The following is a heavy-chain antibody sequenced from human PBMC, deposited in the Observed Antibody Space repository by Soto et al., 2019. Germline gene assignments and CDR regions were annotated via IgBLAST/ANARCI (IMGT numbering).Heavy chain of an antibody. CDR1: GGSISSGDYY. Sequence: PSETLSLTCTVSGGSISSGDYYWSWIRQPPGKGLEWIGYIYYSGSTYYNPSLKSRVTISVDTSKNQFSLKLSSVTAADTAVYYCASTAMVIWGDYYYGMDVWGQGTTVTVSS. J-gene: IGHJ6*02. CDR3: ASTAMVIWGDYYYGMDV. V-gene: IGHV4-30-4*01. CDR2: IYYSGST. D-gene: IGHD5-18*01.